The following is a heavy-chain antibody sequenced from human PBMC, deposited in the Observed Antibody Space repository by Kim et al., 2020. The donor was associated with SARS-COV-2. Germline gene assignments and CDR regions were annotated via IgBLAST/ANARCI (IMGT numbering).Heavy chain of an antibody. V-gene: IGHV3-74*01. CDR2: ISSDGSIT. D-gene: IGHD3-10*01. CDR1: RFTFNNYW. Sequence: GGSLRLSYAVSRFTFNNYWINWVRHAPGKGLVWVSRISSDGSITNYADSVKGRFTMSRDNAENTLYLQMNSLRAEDTAVYYCARGFFRDGFDGWGQGTTVTVSS. CDR3: ARGFFRDGFDG. J-gene: IGHJ6*02.